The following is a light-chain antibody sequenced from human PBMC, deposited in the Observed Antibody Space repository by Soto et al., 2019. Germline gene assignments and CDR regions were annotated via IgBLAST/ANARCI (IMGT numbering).Light chain of an antibody. J-gene: IGLJ1*01. CDR2: DVT. Sequence: QSALTQPRSVSGFPGQSVTISCTGSSNDVGGYNYVSWYQQRPGKAPELLIYDVTKWRPGVPDRFSGSKSGNTASLTISGLQADDEADYYCCSYVGTSSSFVFGTGTKVTVL. V-gene: IGLV2-11*01. CDR1: SNDVGGYNY. CDR3: CSYVGTSSSFV.